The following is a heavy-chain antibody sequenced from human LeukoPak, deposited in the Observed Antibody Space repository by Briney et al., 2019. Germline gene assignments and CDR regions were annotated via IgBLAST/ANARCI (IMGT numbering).Heavy chain of an antibody. CDR3: ARGGSARSFTGSSSPTDY. CDR1: GYTFTGYY. Sequence: ASVKVSRKASGYTFTGYYMHWVRQAPGQGLEWMGWINPNSGGTNYAQKFQGRVTMTRDTSISTAYMELSRLRSDDTAVYYCARGGSARSFTGSSSPTDYWGQGTLVTVSS. CDR2: INPNSGGT. J-gene: IGHJ4*02. V-gene: IGHV1-2*02. D-gene: IGHD6-6*01.